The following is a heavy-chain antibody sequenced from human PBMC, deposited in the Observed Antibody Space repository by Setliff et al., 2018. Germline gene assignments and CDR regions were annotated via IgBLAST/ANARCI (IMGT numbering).Heavy chain of an antibody. D-gene: IGHD3-3*01. CDR3: ARMSGFLYMDV. CDR2: IYTSWST. J-gene: IGHJ6*03. CDR1: GGSIRSYY. Sequence: SETLSLTCTVSGGSIRSYYWSWIRQSAGKGLEWIWHIYTSWSTIYNPSLKSRLTISLDTSKNQFSLTLSSVTAADTAVYYCARMSGFLYMDVWGKGTTVTVSS. V-gene: IGHV4-4*07.